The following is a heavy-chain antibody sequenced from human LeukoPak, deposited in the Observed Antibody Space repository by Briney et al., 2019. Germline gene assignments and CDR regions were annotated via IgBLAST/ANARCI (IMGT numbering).Heavy chain of an antibody. Sequence: SETLSLTCTVSGGSISSSSYYWGWIRQPPGKGLEWIGSFYYSGSTYYNPSLKSRVTISVDTSKNQFSLKLSSVTAADTAVYYCASGVDYGSGSHNWFDPWGQGTLVTVSS. J-gene: IGHJ5*02. CDR1: GGSISSSSYY. CDR3: ASGVDYGSGSHNWFDP. D-gene: IGHD3-10*01. V-gene: IGHV4-39*01. CDR2: FYYSGST.